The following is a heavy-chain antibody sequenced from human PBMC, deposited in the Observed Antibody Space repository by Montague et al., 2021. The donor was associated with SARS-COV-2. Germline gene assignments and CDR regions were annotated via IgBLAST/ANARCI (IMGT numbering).Heavy chain of an antibody. J-gene: IGHJ2*01. V-gene: IGHV3-48*04. Sequence: SLRLSCAASGFTFSYYSMNWVRQAPGKGLEWVSYTSSSSSSIIYXXDSVKGRFTISRDNAKNSLYLQMNSLRAEDTAVYYCAKDVGPIHDYGDRHFDLWGRGTLVTVSS. CDR1: GFTFSYYS. D-gene: IGHD4-17*01. CDR2: TSSSSSSII. CDR3: AKDVGPIHDYGDRHFDL.